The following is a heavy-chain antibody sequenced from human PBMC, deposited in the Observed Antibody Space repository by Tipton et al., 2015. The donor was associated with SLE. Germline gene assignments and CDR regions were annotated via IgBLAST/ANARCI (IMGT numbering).Heavy chain of an antibody. D-gene: IGHD3-9*01. J-gene: IGHJ4*02. CDR1: GVSISSYY. V-gene: IGHV4-59*08. Sequence: TLSLTCTVSGVSISSYYWSWIRQPPGKGLEWIGYIYYSGSTNYNPSLKSRVTLSVDTSKNQFSLKLSSVTAADTAVYYCARGKRHYDVLTGYYSKPHYFDFWGQGTVVAVSP. CDR2: IYYSGST. CDR3: ARGKRHYDVLTGYYSKPHYFDF.